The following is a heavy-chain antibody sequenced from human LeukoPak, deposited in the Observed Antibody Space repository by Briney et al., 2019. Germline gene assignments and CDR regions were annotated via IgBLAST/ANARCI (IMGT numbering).Heavy chain of an antibody. J-gene: IGHJ4*02. D-gene: IGHD6-19*01. CDR3: ARDLDSRGLGY. V-gene: IGHV4-4*07. Sequence: PSETLSLTCTVSGGSISSYYWSWIRQPAGNGLEWIGRIYTSGSTNYNPSLKSRVTISVDTSKNQFSLKLSSVTAADTAVYYCARDLDSRGLGYWGQGTLVTVSS. CDR1: GGSISSYY. CDR2: IYTSGST.